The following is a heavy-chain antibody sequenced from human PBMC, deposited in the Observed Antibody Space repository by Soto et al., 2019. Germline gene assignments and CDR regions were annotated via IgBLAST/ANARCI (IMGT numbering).Heavy chain of an antibody. D-gene: IGHD5-12*01. CDR1: GGTFSSYA. Sequence: QVQLVQSGAEVKKPGSSVKVSCKASGGTFSSYAISWVRQAPGQGLEWMGGIIPIFGTANYAQKFQGRVTMTTDTSSNTAYMELRSLRSDDTAMYYCATSYDSGFDPWGQGTLVSVSS. J-gene: IGHJ5*02. CDR3: ATSYDSGFDP. CDR2: IIPIFGTA. V-gene: IGHV1-69*06.